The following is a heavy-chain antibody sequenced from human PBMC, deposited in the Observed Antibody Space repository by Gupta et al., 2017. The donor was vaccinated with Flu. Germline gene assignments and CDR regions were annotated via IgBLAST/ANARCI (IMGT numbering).Heavy chain of an antibody. CDR2: MRPNSGHT. D-gene: IGHD1-1*01. V-gene: IGHV1-8*01. Sequence: QGLKWMGGMRPNSGHTGFAQKFQGRVTMTRDTAIRIAYMELSSLRSEDTAVYYCARENRVTSGTTLLHGGMDVWGQGTTVTVSS. J-gene: IGHJ6*02. CDR3: ARENRVTSGTTLLHGGMDV.